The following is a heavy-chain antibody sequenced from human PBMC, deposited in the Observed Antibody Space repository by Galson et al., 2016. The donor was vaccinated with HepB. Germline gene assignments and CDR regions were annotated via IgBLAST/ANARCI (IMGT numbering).Heavy chain of an antibody. D-gene: IGHD6-13*01. J-gene: IGHJ6*02. CDR3: ARQTAAGTIDYYYYGMDV. V-gene: IGHV5-51*01. CDR2: IYPGDSDT. Sequence: QSGAEVTKPGESLKISGKGSGYSFTSYWIGWVRQMPGKGLEWMGIIYPGDSDTRYSPSFQGQVTISADKSISTAYLQWSSLKASDTAMYYCARQTAAGTIDYYYYGMDVWGQGTTVTVAS. CDR1: GYSFTSYW.